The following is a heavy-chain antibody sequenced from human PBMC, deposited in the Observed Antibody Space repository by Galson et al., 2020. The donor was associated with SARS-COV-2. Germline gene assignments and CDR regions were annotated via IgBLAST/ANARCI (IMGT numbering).Heavy chain of an antibody. J-gene: IGHJ6*03. CDR2: IYSGGST. CDR1: GFTVSSNY. Sequence: GGSLRLSCAASGFTVSSNYMSWVRQAPGKGLEWVSVIYSGGSTYYADSVKGRFTISRHNSKNTLYLQMNSLGAEDTAVYYCARRVPSTIFGPWSPLLGYYYMDVWGKGTTVTVSS. D-gene: IGHD3-3*01. CDR3: ARRVPSTIFGPWSPLLGYYYMDV. V-gene: IGHV3-53*04.